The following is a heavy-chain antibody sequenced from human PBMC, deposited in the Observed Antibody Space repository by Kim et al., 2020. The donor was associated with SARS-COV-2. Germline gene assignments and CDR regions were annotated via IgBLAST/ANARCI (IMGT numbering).Heavy chain of an antibody. D-gene: IGHD3-9*01. Sequence: SETLSLTCAVSGGSISSGGYSWNWIRQPPGKGLVWFGYINPGGSSYYNTSLKSRVTIIVDRSKNQFSLKLNSVTAADTAVYFCARYFSFDSGKKGGTYAFTIWGQGAMVTVSS. CDR2: INPGGSS. CDR3: ARYFSFDSGKKGGTYAFTI. CDR1: GGSISSGGYS. J-gene: IGHJ3*02. V-gene: IGHV4-30-2*01.